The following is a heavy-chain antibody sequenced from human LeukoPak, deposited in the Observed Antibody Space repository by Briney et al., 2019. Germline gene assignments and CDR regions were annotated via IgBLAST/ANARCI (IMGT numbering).Heavy chain of an antibody. J-gene: IGHJ4*02. CDR1: GLTFSDYS. D-gene: IGHD5-24*01. V-gene: IGHV3-23*01. CDR3: ARARDGDRFAFDY. CDR2: ISAGGGST. Sequence: GGSLRLSCAASGLTFSDYSMTWVRQAPGKGLFWVSGISAGGGSTYYADSVKGRFTISRDNSRNTLHLQMNSLRAEDTAVYYCARARDGDRFAFDYWGQGSLVTVSS.